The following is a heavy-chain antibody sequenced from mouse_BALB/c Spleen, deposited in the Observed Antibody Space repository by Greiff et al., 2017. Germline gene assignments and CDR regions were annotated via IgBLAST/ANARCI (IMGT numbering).Heavy chain of an antibody. Sequence: EVQVVESGGGLVKPGGSLKLSCAASGFTFSSYAMSWVRQSPEKRLEWVAEISSGGSYTYYPDTVTGRFTISRENAKNTLYLEMSSLRSEDTAMYYCARDAMDYWGQGTSVTVSS. J-gene: IGHJ4*01. CDR2: ISSGGSYT. CDR1: GFTFSSYA. CDR3: ARDAMDY. V-gene: IGHV5-9-4*01.